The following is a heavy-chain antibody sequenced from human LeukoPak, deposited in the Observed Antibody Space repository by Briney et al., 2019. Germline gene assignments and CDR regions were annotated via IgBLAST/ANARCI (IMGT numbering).Heavy chain of an antibody. Sequence: SETLSLTCTVSGGSISSGGYYWSWIRQHPGKGLEWIGYIYYSGSTYYNPSLKSRVTISVDTSKNQFSLKLSSVTAADTAVYYCARAVPQWLVHRGAFDIWGQGTMVIVSS. CDR3: ARAVPQWLVHRGAFDI. J-gene: IGHJ3*02. CDR1: GGSISSGGYY. D-gene: IGHD6-19*01. CDR2: IYYSGST. V-gene: IGHV4-31*03.